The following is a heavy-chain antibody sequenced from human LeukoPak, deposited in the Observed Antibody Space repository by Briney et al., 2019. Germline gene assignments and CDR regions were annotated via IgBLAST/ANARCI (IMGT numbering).Heavy chain of an antibody. V-gene: IGHV4-4*02. J-gene: IGHJ4*02. CDR1: GGSISSSNW. CDR2: IYHSGST. Sequence: PSETLSLTCAVSGGSISSSNWWSWVRQPPGKGLEWIGEIYHSGSTNYNPSLKSRVTISVDTSKNQFSLKLSSVTAADTAVYYCARRTVHLSGTGVDFDYWGLGTLVTVSS. CDR3: ARRTVHLSGTGVDFDY. D-gene: IGHD1-20*01.